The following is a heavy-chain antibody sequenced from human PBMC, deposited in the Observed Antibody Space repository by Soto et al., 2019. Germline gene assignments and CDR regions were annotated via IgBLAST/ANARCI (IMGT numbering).Heavy chain of an antibody. V-gene: IGHV5-51*01. D-gene: IGHD3-3*01. J-gene: IGHJ6*02. CDR3: ARGGVRDFSNGYYGMDV. CDR1: GYSFTSYW. CDR2: IYPGDSDS. Sequence: PGESLKISCKGSGYSFTSYWIGWVRQMPGKGLEWIGIIYPGDSDSRYSPSFQGQVTISADKSISTAYMQWSSLKASDTAMYYCARGGVRDFSNGYYGMDVGGQGTTVTASS.